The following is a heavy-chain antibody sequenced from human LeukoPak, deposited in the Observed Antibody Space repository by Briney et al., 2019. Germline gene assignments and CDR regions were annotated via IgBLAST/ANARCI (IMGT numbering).Heavy chain of an antibody. J-gene: IGHJ4*02. CDR1: GFTFSNAW. CDR3: TTASWGYYSGSGKSDY. CDR2: IKSKTDGETT. Sequence: GGSLRLSCAVSGFTFSNAWMSWVRQAPGKGLEWVGRIKSKTDGETTDYTAPVEGRFTISRDDSKNRLFLQMNSLKTEDTAVYYCTTASWGYYSGSGKSDYWGQGTLVTVSS. V-gene: IGHV3-15*01. D-gene: IGHD3-10*01.